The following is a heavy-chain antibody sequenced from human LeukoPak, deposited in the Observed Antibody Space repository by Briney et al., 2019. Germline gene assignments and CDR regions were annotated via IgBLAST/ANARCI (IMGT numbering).Heavy chain of an antibody. D-gene: IGHD5-18*01. CDR1: GFTFSNYG. CDR2: IWYDGSNK. Sequence: HPGRSLRLSYAASGFTFSNYGMHWVRQAPGKGLEWVAVIWYDGSNKYYADSVKGRFTISRDNSKNTLYLQMKSLRAEDTAVYYCAKDRDTAMEIDYWGQGTLVTVSS. V-gene: IGHV3-33*06. CDR3: AKDRDTAMEIDY. J-gene: IGHJ4*02.